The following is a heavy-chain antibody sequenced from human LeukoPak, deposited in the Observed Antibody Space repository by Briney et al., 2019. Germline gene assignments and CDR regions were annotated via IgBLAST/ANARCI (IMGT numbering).Heavy chain of an antibody. CDR1: GGSISSGDYY. J-gene: IGHJ5*02. CDR3: ASSVVVPAALYNWFDP. CDR2: IYYSGST. Sequence: PSETLSLTCTVSGGSISSGDYYWSWIRQPPGKGLEWIGYIYYSGSTYYNPSLKSRVTISVDTSKNQFSLKLSSVTAADTAVYYCASSVVVPAALYNWFDPWGQGTLVTVSS. D-gene: IGHD2-2*01. V-gene: IGHV4-30-4*08.